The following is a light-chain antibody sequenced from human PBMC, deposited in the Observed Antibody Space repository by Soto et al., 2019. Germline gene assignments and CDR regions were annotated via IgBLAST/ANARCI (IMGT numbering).Light chain of an antibody. CDR1: QSVSSSY. V-gene: IGKV3-20*01. J-gene: IGKJ2*01. Sequence: EMVLTQSPGTLSLSPGERATLSCRASQSVSSSYLAWYQQKPGQAPRLLIYGASSRATGIPDRFSVSGCGIDFTLIHSRLEPEDFAVYYCQQYGRSPPYTFGQGTKLESK. CDR3: QQYGRSPPYT. CDR2: GAS.